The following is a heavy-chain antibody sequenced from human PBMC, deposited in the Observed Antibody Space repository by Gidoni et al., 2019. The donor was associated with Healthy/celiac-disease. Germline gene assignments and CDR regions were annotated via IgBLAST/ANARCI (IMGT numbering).Heavy chain of an antibody. CDR3: ARGGDGMIAAFDI. V-gene: IGHV4-34*01. Sequence: QVQLQQWGAGLLKPSETLSLTCAVYGGSFSGYYWSWIRQPPGKGLEWIGEINHSGSTNYNPSLKSRVTISVDTSKNQFSLKLSSVTAADTAVYYCARGGDGMIAAFDIWGQGTMVTVSS. D-gene: IGHD3-22*01. J-gene: IGHJ3*02. CDR2: INHSGST. CDR1: GGSFSGYY.